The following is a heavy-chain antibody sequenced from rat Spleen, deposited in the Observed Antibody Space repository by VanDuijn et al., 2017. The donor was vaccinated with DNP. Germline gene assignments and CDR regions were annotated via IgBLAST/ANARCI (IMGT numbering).Heavy chain of an antibody. Sequence: EVRLQESGPGLVQPSQSLSLTCSVTGYSITNNYWAWIRKFPGNKMEWIGYINYSGSTGYNPSLKRRISITRDTSKNHFFLQLNSVTTEDTATYYCARWTRYFDYWGQGVMVTVSS. D-gene: IGHD1-7*01. V-gene: IGHV3-1*01. CDR2: INYSGST. CDR3: ARWTRYFDY. CDR1: GYSITNNY. J-gene: IGHJ2*01.